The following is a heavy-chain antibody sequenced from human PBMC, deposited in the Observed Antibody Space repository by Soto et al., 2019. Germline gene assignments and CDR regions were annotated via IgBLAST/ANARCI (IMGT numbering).Heavy chain of an antibody. CDR1: GYSISSGYY. J-gene: IGHJ6*02. V-gene: IGHV4-38-2*02. CDR3: ARERREGLYYYYVMDV. Sequence: SETLSLTCAVSGYSISSGYYWGWIRQPPGKGLEWIGSICHSGSTYYNPSLKSRVTISVDTSKNQFSLKLSSVTAADTAVYYCARERREGLYYYYVMDVWGQGTTVTVSS. CDR2: ICHSGST.